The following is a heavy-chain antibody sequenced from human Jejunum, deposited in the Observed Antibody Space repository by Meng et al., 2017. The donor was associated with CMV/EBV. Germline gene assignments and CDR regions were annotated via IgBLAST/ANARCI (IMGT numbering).Heavy chain of an antibody. V-gene: IGHV1-2*02. CDR3: ARGQYYLYYDFMDV. CDR2: INPNSGGT. Sequence: AYPFTDYYIQWVRQAPGQGLGWMGWINPNSGGTTYAQNFQGRITMTRGTSINTAYMELTRLTSDDTAVYYCARGQYYLYYDFMDVWGQGTTVTVSS. CDR1: AYPFTDYY. J-gene: IGHJ6*02. D-gene: IGHD3-16*01.